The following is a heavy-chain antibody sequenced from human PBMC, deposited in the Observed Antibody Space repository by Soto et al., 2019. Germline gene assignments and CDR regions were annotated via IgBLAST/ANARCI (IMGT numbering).Heavy chain of an antibody. J-gene: IGHJ4*02. Sequence: SETLSLTCTVSGGSISSGGYYWSWIRQHPGKGLEWIGYIYYSGSTYYNPSLKSRVSISIDMSKTQFSLKLNSVTAADTAVYYCARDYAYCSGGSCYSGHFDYWGQGTLVTVSS. V-gene: IGHV4-31*03. CDR3: ARDYAYCSGGSCYSGHFDY. CDR1: GGSISSGGYY. CDR2: IYYSGST. D-gene: IGHD2-15*01.